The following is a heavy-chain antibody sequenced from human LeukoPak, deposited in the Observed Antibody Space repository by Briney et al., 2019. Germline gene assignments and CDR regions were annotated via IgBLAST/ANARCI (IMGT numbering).Heavy chain of an antibody. J-gene: IGHJ4*02. CDR2: IYYSGST. Sequence: SETLSLTCPVSGGSISSYYWSWIRQPPGKGLEWIGYIYYSGSTNYNPSLKSRVTISVDTSKNQFSLKLSSVTAADTAIYYCARAAGQYWGQGTLVTVSS. CDR1: GGSISSYY. CDR3: ARAAGQY. V-gene: IGHV4-59*01.